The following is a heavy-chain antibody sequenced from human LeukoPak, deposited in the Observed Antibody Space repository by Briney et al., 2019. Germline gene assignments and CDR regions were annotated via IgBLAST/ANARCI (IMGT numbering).Heavy chain of an antibody. CDR1: GFTFSSYS. CDR2: ISSSSSYI. D-gene: IGHD3-22*01. Sequence: GGSLRLSCAASGFTFSSYSMNWVRQAPGTGLEWVSSISSSSSYIYYADSVKGRFTISRDNAKNSLYLQMNSLRAEDTAVYYCARRRSSGYLDYWGQGTLVTVSS. V-gene: IGHV3-21*01. CDR3: ARRRSSGYLDY. J-gene: IGHJ4*02.